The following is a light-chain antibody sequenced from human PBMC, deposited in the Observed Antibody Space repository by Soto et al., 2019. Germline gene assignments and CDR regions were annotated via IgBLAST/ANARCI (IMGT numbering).Light chain of an antibody. J-gene: IGKJ1*01. CDR2: GAS. CDR1: QSVRSSY. V-gene: IGKV3-20*01. Sequence: EILLTQSPGTLSLSPGERATLSCRASQSVRSSYLAWYQQKPCQAPRLLIYGASNRATGIPDRLSGSGSGTDFTLTISRMEPEDFAVYYCQQYGSSGTFGQGTKVDIK. CDR3: QQYGSSGT.